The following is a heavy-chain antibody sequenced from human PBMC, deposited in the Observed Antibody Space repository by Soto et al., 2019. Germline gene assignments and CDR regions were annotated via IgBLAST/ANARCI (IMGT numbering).Heavy chain of an antibody. CDR2: INHSGST. J-gene: IGHJ6*02. D-gene: IGHD3-10*01. Sequence: SETLSLTCAVYGGSFSGYYWSWIRQPPGKGLEWIGEINHSGSTNYNPSLKSRVTISVDTSKNQFSLKLSSVTAADTAVYYCARVLVRGVITYYYYYGMDVWGQGTTVTVSS. V-gene: IGHV4-34*01. CDR3: ARVLVRGVITYYYYYGMDV. CDR1: GGSFSGYY.